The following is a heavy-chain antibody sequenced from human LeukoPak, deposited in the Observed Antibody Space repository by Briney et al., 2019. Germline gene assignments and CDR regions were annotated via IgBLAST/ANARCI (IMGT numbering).Heavy chain of an antibody. CDR2: ISAYNGNT. CDR1: GYTFTSYG. Sequence: ASVKVSCKASGYTFTSYGISWVRQAPGQGLEWMGWISAYNGNTNYAQKLQGRVTMTIDTSTSTAYMELRSLRSDDTAVYYRARASALSGSYPIDYWGQGTLVTVSS. CDR3: ARASALSGSYPIDY. J-gene: IGHJ4*02. V-gene: IGHV1-18*01. D-gene: IGHD1-26*01.